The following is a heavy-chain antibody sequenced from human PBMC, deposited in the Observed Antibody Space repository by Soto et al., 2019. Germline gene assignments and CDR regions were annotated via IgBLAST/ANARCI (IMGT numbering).Heavy chain of an antibody. CDR1: GGSISSYY. J-gene: IGHJ4*02. Sequence: PSETLSLTCTVYGGSISSYYWSWIRQPPGKGLEWIGYIYYSGSTNYNPSLKSRVTISVDTSKNQFSLKLSSVTAADTAVYYCARVGSSSWNLDYWGQGTLVTVSS. CDR2: IYYSGST. V-gene: IGHV4-59*01. D-gene: IGHD6-13*01. CDR3: ARVGSSSWNLDY.